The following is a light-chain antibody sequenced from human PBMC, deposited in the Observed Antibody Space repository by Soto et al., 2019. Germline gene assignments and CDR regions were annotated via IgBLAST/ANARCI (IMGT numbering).Light chain of an antibody. CDR3: QQSYSSLALT. Sequence: DVQMTQSPSSLSALVGDRVTITCRASQSVSRYLNWYQHKPGKAPKLLISGASNLQSGVPSRFSGSGSGTDFTLTINSLHPEDFATYYCQQSYSSLALTFGGGTKLEIK. CDR1: QSVSRY. J-gene: IGKJ4*01. CDR2: GAS. V-gene: IGKV1-39*01.